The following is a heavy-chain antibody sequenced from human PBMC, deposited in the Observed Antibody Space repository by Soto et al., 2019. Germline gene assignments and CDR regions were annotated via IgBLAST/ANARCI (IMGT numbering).Heavy chain of an antibody. CDR2: IYHSGAT. CDR3: ARVLGTGTDY. CDR1: GDSITSSNW. Sequence: QVQLQESGPGLVKPSGTLSLACAVSGDSITSSNWWSWVRQAPGKGLEWIGEIYHSGATTYNPSLKSRATISVDPSNNHLSLKMTSVTAADTAVYFCARVLGTGTDYWGRGTLVTVAS. J-gene: IGHJ4*02. V-gene: IGHV4-4*02.